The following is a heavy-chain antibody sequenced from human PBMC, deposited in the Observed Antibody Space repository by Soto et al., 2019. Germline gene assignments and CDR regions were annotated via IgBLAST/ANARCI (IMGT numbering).Heavy chain of an antibody. CDR3: ARGVDY. CDR2: INSEGSST. Sequence: PGGSLRLSCAASGSTFSSYWMDCVRQAPGEGLVWVSRINSEGSSTSYADSVKGRLTISRDNAKNTLYPQMNSLRGEDTAVYYCARGVDYWGQGTLVTVSS. V-gene: IGHV3-74*01. CDR1: GSTFSSYW. J-gene: IGHJ4*02.